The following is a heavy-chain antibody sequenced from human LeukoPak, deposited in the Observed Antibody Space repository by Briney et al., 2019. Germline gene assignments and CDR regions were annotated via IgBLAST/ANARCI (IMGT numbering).Heavy chain of an antibody. Sequence: GGSLRLSCAASGFTVSSNYMSWVRQAPGKGLEWLGRIKSKPDGGTTDYAAPVKGRFTISRDDSQNTVYLQMNSLKTEDTAMYYCTTGGYYFPYWGQGTLVTVSS. CDR1: GFTVSSNY. D-gene: IGHD3-10*01. J-gene: IGHJ4*02. CDR3: TTGGYYFPY. CDR2: IKSKPDGGTT. V-gene: IGHV3-15*01.